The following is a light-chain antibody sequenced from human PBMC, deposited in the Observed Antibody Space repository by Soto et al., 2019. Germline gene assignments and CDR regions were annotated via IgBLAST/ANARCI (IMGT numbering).Light chain of an antibody. CDR1: NSNIGAGYD. CDR3: QSSANRLSGWV. J-gene: IGLJ3*02. V-gene: IGLV1-40*01. Sequence: QSVLTQPPSVSGAPGQRVTISCAGNNSNIGAGYDVYWYQQHPGTAPKFLLYGYISRPSGVPDRFSGSKSGTSASLAITGLQAQAEDDYDCQSSANRLSGWVFGAGTKLTVL. CDR2: GYI.